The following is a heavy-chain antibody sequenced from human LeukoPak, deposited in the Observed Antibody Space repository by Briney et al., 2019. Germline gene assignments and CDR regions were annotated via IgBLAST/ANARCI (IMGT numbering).Heavy chain of an antibody. J-gene: IGHJ4*02. CDR1: GFTFSSYA. V-gene: IGHV3-64*01. Sequence: GGSLRLSCAASGFTFSSYAMHWVRQAPGKGLEYVSAISSNGGSTYYANSVKGRFTISRDNSKNTLYLQMGSLRAEDMAVYYCASSGYSSSWYDVHFDYWGQGTLVTVSS. CDR2: ISSNGGST. D-gene: IGHD6-13*01. CDR3: ASSGYSSSWYDVHFDY.